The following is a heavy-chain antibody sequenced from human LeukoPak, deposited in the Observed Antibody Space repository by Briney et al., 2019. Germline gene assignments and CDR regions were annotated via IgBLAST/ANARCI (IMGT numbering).Heavy chain of an antibody. Sequence: PGGSLRLSCAASGFTFSSYGMHWVRQAPGKGLEWVAFIRYDGSNKYYADSVKGRFTISRDNSKNTLYLQMNSLRAEDTAVYYCAKGPLPRQWLRGTYFDYWGQGTLVTVSS. J-gene: IGHJ4*02. D-gene: IGHD6-19*01. CDR2: IRYDGSNK. CDR1: GFTFSSYG. V-gene: IGHV3-30*02. CDR3: AKGPLPRQWLRGTYFDY.